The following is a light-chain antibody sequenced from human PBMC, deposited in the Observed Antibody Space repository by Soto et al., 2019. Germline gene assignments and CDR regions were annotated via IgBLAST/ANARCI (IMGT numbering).Light chain of an antibody. CDR3: QQHGDSPIT. CDR1: QSVSRNN. V-gene: IGKV3-20*01. CDR2: GAS. J-gene: IGKJ5*01. Sequence: ETVLTQSPGTLSLSPGERPTLSCRSSQSVSRNNLVWYQQRPGQPHRLLSDGASSRATGIPDRCSGSGSGTDCSRTISRLEPEDVAVYYCQQHGDSPITFGQGTRLEIK.